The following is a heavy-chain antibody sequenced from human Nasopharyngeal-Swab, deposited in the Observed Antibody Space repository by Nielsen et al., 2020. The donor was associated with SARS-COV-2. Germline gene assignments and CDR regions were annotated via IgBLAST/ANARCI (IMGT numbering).Heavy chain of an antibody. CDR3: ARDDAIVGATLDT. J-gene: IGHJ5*02. CDR2: ISSSSSKS. Sequence: GGSLRLSCAASGFSISTNGMHWVRQAPGKGLEWLAYISSSSSKSYYADSVKGRFTISRDNPKSSLFLQMNNLRDDDTAVYYCARDDAIVGATLDTWGQGTLVTVSS. CDR1: GFSISTNG. D-gene: IGHD1-26*01. V-gene: IGHV3-48*02.